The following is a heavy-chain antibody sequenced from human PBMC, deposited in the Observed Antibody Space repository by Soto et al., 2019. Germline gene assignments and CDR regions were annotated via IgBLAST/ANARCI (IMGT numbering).Heavy chain of an antibody. J-gene: IGHJ4*02. CDR2: IYYSGST. CDR3: ARQSLSGAAGFFDY. Sequence: SETLSLTCPVSGGSISSYDWSWIRQPPGKGLEWIGYIYYSGSTNYNPSLKSRVTISVDTSKNQFSLKLSSVTAADTAVYYCARQSLSGAAGFFDYWGQGTLVTVSS. CDR1: GGSISSYD. D-gene: IGHD6-13*01. V-gene: IGHV4-59*08.